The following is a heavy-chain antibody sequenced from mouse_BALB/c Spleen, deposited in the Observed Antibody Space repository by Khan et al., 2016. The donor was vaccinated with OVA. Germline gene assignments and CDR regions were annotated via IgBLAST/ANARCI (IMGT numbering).Heavy chain of an antibody. CDR1: GYSIASDYA. D-gene: IGHD1-1*01. Sequence: VQLDESGPGLVKPSQSLSLTCTVTGYSIASDYAWNWIRQFPGNKLEWMGFISYSGNTNYNPSLKSRISITRDTSKNQFFLQLNSVTSEDTATDYCARVYGGDFDYWGQGTTLTVSS. V-gene: IGHV3-2*02. CDR3: ARVYGGDFDY. CDR2: ISYSGNT. J-gene: IGHJ2*01.